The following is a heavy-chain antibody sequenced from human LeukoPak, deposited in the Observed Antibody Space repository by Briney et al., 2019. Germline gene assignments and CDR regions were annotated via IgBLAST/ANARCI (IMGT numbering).Heavy chain of an antibody. D-gene: IGHD3-16*01. Sequence: ASVKVSCKPSGYTFSSYGINWVRQAPGQGLEWMGWISPYNGNTNYAQKFQGRVTMTTDTSTSTAYLELRSLSSDDTAVYYCARPVRGSSTDYFDYWGQGTLVTVSS. CDR3: ARPVRGSSTDYFDY. V-gene: IGHV1-18*01. J-gene: IGHJ4*02. CDR1: GYTFSSYG. CDR2: ISPYNGNT.